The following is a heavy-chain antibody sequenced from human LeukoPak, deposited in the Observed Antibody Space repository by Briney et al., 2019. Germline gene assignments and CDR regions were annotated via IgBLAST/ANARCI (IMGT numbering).Heavy chain of an antibody. J-gene: IGHJ6*03. CDR2: ITSDSSEI. CDR3: ARVSTGPFYFYNYMDV. CDR1: GFTFNTYS. V-gene: IGHV3-21*01. Sequence: GGSLRLSCTASGFTFNTYSMNWVRQAPGRGLEWVLFITSDSSEIYYADSLKGRFTISRDNARNSPFLQVNSLRAEDTAVYYCARVSTGPFYFYNYMDVWGKGTTVTVSS. D-gene: IGHD1-1*01.